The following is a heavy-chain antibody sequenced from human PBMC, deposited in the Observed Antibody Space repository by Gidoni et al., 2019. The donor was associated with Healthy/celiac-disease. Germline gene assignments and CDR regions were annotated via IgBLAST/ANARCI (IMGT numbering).Heavy chain of an antibody. CDR1: GFSLSTSGMC. CDR2: IDLDDDQ. V-gene: IGHV2-70*15. CDR3: ARTRGLYDYVWGSYGDY. D-gene: IGHD3-16*01. Sequence: QVTLRESGPALEKPTQTLTLTCTFSGFSLSTSGMCVSWIRQPPGKALEWLARIDLDDDQYYSPSLKTRLTISKDTSTNHVVLTMTNIDPVDTATYYCARTRGLYDYVWGSYGDYWGQGTLVTVSS. J-gene: IGHJ4*02.